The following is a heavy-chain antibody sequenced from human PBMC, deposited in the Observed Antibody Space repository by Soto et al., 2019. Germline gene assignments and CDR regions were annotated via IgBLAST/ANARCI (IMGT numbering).Heavy chain of an antibody. CDR3: ARYIPGVRYYGMDV. CDR2: IGESGTPT. V-gene: IGHV3-23*01. J-gene: IGHJ6*01. D-gene: IGHD2-2*01. Sequence: EVQLLESGGGLVQPGGSLRLSCAASGFTFSGYAMKWVRQAPGKGLQWVSLIGESGTPTYYADSVKGRFTISRDNSGNTLFLEMYSLRAEDTAVYYCARYIPGVRYYGMDVW. CDR1: GFTFSGYA.